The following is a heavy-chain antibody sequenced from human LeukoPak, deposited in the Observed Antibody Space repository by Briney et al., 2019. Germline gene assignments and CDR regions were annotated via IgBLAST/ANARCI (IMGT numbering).Heavy chain of an antibody. CDR3: ARDSLGDPTYYFDY. V-gene: IGHV3-30*04. J-gene: IGHJ4*02. CDR1: GFTFSSYA. Sequence: PGGSQRLSCAASGFTFSSYAMHWVRQAPGKGLEWVAVISYDGSNKQYADSVRGRFTISRDNSKNTLYVQMNSLRAEDTAVYYCARDSLGDPTYYFDYWGQGTLVTVSS. CDR2: ISYDGSNK. D-gene: IGHD3-10*01.